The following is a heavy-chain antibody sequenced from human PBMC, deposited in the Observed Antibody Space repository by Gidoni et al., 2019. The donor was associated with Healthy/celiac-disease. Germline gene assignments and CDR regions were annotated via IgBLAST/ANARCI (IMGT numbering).Heavy chain of an antibody. Sequence: QVQLQQWGAGLLKPSETLSLTCAVYGGSFSGYYWRWIRQPPGKGLAWIGEINHSGSTNYNPSLKSRVTISVDTSKNQFSLKLSSVTAADTAVYYCARGPYYYDSSGYYHYFDYWGQGTLVTVSS. V-gene: IGHV4-34*01. CDR2: INHSGST. J-gene: IGHJ4*02. CDR3: ARGPYYYDSSGYYHYFDY. CDR1: GGSFSGYY. D-gene: IGHD3-22*01.